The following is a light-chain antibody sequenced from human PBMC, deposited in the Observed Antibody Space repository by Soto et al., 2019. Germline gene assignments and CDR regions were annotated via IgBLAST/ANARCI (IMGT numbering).Light chain of an antibody. J-gene: IGLJ1*01. V-gene: IGLV2-8*01. Sequence: QSALTQPPSASGSPGQSVTISCTGTSSDVGTYKYVSWYQQYPGKAPKLMIYEVTKRPSGVPDRFSGSKSGNTASLTVSGLQAEDEADYYCSSYAGSNNFVFGTG. CDR1: SSDVGTYKY. CDR2: EVT. CDR3: SSYAGSNNFV.